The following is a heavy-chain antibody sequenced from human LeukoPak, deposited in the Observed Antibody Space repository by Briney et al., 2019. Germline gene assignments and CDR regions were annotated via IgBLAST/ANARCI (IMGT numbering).Heavy chain of an antibody. Sequence: GGSLRLSCAASGFTFSSYAMSWVRQAPGKGLEWVSSISSSSSYIYYADSVKGRFTISRDNAKNSLYLQMNSLRAEDTAVYYCAVEQQLLTTEAFDIWGQGTMVTVSS. J-gene: IGHJ3*02. CDR1: GFTFSSYA. V-gene: IGHV3-21*01. D-gene: IGHD6-13*01. CDR3: AVEQQLLTTEAFDI. CDR2: ISSSSSYI.